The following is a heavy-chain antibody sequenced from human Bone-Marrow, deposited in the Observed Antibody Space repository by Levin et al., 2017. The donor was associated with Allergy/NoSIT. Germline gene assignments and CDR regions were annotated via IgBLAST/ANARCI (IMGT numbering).Heavy chain of an antibody. CDR3: ARGDDSTGHYPPCFDY. CDR1: GASIGSSRNY. Sequence: SETLSLICTVSGASIGSSRNYWGWIRQSPRKGLEWIGSMHYRGPTFYHPSLKSRVTISIDTSKNQVSLNLRSVTAADTAVYYCARGDDSTGHYPPCFDYWGQGTLATVSS. D-gene: IGHD3-22*01. CDR2: MHYRGPT. V-gene: IGHV4-39*07. J-gene: IGHJ4*02.